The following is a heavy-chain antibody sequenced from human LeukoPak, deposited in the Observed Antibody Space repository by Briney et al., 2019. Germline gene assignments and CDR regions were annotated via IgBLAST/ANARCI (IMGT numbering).Heavy chain of an antibody. CDR3: AREGGKRGYRSGFDY. Sequence: GASVKVSCKASGYTFTGYYMHWVRQAPGQGLEWMGWINPNSGGTNYAQKFQGRVTMTRDTSISTAYMELSRLRSDDTAVYYCAREGGKRGYRSGFDYWGQGTLVTVSS. CDR1: GYTFTGYY. CDR2: INPNSGGT. J-gene: IGHJ4*02. V-gene: IGHV1-2*02. D-gene: IGHD5-18*01.